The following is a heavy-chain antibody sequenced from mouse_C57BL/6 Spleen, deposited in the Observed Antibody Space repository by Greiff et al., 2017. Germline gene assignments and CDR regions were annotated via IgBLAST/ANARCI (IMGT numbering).Heavy chain of an antibody. Sequence: QVQLQQPGAELVKPGASVKLSCKASGYTFTSYWMQWVKQRPGQGLEWIGEIDPSDSHTNYNQKFKGKATLTVDTSSSTAYMQLSSLTSEDSAVYYCASNGYAMDYWGQGTSVTVSS. J-gene: IGHJ4*01. CDR2: IDPSDSHT. CDR1: GYTFTSYW. CDR3: ASNGYAMDY. V-gene: IGHV1-50*01.